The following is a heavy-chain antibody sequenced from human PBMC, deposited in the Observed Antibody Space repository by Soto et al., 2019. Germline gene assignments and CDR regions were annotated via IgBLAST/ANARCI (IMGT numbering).Heavy chain of an antibody. V-gene: IGHV3-21*01. Sequence: EVQMVESGGGLVKPGGSLRLSCAASGFTFSTYTMIWVRQAPGKGLEWVSDISSSSSDIHYADSVKGRFTISRDNAKKSLYLLMNYLRADDTAVYYCARGRDGYNSGMGVWGQGTTVTVSS. CDR2: ISSSSSDI. CDR1: GFTFSTYT. J-gene: IGHJ6*02. CDR3: ARGRDGYNSGMGV. D-gene: IGHD6-25*01.